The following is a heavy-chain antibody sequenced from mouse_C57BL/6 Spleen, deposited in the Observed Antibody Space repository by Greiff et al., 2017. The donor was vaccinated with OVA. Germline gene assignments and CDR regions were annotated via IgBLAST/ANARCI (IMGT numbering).Heavy chain of an antibody. V-gene: IGHV1-76*01. Sequence: QVQLKQSGAELVRPGASVKLSCKASGYTFTDYYINWVKQRPGQGLEWIARIYAGSGNTYYNEKFKGKATLTAEKSSSTAYMQLSSLTSEDSAVYFCAKEEYGNCGGYFDVWGTGTTVTVSA. J-gene: IGHJ1*03. CDR2: IYAGSGNT. CDR1: GYTFTDYY. CDR3: AKEEYGNCGGYFDV. D-gene: IGHD2-10*02.